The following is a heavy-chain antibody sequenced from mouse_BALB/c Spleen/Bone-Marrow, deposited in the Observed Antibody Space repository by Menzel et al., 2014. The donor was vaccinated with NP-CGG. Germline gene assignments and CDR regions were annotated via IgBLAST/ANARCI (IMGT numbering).Heavy chain of an antibody. D-gene: IGHD2-4*01. V-gene: IGHV1-54*01. CDR2: INPGSDSS. CDR3: AKAIYNDYYDGGPFAY. J-gene: IGHJ3*01. Sequence: VQLQQSGAELVRPGTSVKVSCKASAYAFTNYLIEWIKKRPGQGLEWIGAINPGSDSSTYNEKFRGKATLTADNSSSTAYMQLSSLTSDDSAVYFWAKAIYNDYYDGGPFAYWGQGPL. CDR1: AYAFTNYL.